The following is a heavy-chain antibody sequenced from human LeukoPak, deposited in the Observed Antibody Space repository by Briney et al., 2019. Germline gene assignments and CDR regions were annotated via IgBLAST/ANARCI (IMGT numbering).Heavy chain of an antibody. CDR1: GFTFANYA. CDR2: LSPSAIST. V-gene: IGHV3-23*01. D-gene: IGHD4-23*01. CDR3: ARDPPVNFGNSGYFDL. J-gene: IGHJ2*01. Sequence: AGGSLRLSCAASGFTFANYAMTWVRQAPGKRLEWVSALSPSAISTYYADSVKGRFTISRDNSKNTLYLQMNSLRAEDTAVYYCARDPPVNFGNSGYFDLWGRGTLVTVSS.